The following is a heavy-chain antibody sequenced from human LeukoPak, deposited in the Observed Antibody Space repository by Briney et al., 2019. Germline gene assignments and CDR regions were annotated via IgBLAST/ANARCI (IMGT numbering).Heavy chain of an antibody. D-gene: IGHD4-17*01. J-gene: IGHJ4*02. CDR1: GGSISSSSYY. Sequence: SETLSLTCTVSGGSISSSSYYWDWIRQPPGKGLEWIGSIYYSGSTYYNPSLKSRVTISVDTSKNQFSLRLSSVTAADTAVYYCARHADDYGDYVDYWGQGTLVTVSS. CDR3: ARHADDYGDYVDY. V-gene: IGHV4-39*01. CDR2: IYYSGST.